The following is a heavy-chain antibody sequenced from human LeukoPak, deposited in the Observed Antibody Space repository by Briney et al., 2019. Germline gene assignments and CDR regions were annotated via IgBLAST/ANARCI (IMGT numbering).Heavy chain of an antibody. CDR3: AKATYYMDV. CDR2: IYSDGNT. V-gene: IGHV3-53*05. J-gene: IGHJ6*03. CDR1: GVTVSRDY. Sequence: GGSLRLSCAASGVTVSRDYMSWVRQAPGKGLEWVSVIYSDGNTYYADSVKGRFTISRDNAKNSLYLQMNSLRAEDTALYYCAKATYYMDVWGKGTTVTVSS.